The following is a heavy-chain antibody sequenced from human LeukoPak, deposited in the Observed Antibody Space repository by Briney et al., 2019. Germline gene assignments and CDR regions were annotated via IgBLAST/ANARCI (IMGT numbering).Heavy chain of an antibody. V-gene: IGHV3-23*01. J-gene: IGHJ4*02. CDR2: ISGSGGSI. D-gene: IGHD2-2*01. Sequence: GGSPRLSCAASGFTFSSYAMSWVRQAPGKGLEWVSAISGSGGSIYYADSVKGRFTISRDNSKNTLYLRMNSLRAEDTAVYYCARWYCSSTSCYYDYWGQGTLVTVSS. CDR1: GFTFSSYA. CDR3: ARWYCSSTSCYYDY.